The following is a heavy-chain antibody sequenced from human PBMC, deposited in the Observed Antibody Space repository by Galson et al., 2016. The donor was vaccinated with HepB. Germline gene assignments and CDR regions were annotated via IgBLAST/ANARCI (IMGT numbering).Heavy chain of an antibody. Sequence: SETLSLTCTVSGGSISSSSYYWDWIRQPPGKGLEWIGSLYYSGSTYYNPSLKSRDTISVDTSKNQFSLMLTSVTAADTAVYYCAGHRGGPWGYYYYGMDVWGQGTTVTVSS. CDR3: AGHRGGPWGYYYYGMDV. CDR1: GGSISSSSYY. CDR2: LYYSGST. V-gene: IGHV4-39*07. D-gene: IGHD7-27*01. J-gene: IGHJ6*02.